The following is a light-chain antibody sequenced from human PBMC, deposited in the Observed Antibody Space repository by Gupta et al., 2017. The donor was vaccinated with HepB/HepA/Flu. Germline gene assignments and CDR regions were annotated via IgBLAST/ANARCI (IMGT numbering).Light chain of an antibody. V-gene: IGKV1-5*03. CDR3: QQYNSYSAT. CDR2: KAS. J-gene: IGKJ1*01. CDR1: QSISIW. Sequence: DIQMTQSPSTLSASIGDRVTITCRASQSISIWLAWYQQKPGKAPKLLIYKASSLESGVPSRFSGSGSGTEFTLTISSLQPDDFATYYCQQYNSYSATFGQGTXVEIK.